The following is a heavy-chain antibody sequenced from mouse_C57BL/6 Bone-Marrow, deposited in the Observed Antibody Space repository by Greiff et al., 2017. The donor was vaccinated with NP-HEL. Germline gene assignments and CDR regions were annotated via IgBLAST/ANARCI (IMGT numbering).Heavy chain of an antibody. Sequence: QVQLKQSGPGLVAPSQSLSITCTVSGFSFTSYAISWVRQPPGKGLEWLGVIWTGGGTHYNSALKSRLSISKDTSKSQVFLKMNSLQTDDTARYYGARSFITTGGSYAMDYGGQGTSVTVSS. J-gene: IGHJ4*01. CDR1: GFSFTSYA. CDR3: ARSFITTGGSYAMDY. D-gene: IGHD1-1*01. CDR2: IWTGGGT. V-gene: IGHV2-9-1*01.